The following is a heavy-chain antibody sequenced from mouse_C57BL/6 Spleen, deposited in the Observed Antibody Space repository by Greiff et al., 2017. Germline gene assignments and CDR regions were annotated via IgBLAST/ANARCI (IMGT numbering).Heavy chain of an antibody. Sequence: VKVVESGAELVKPGASVKISCKASGYAFSSYWMNWVKQRPGKGLEWIGQIYPGDGDTNYNGKFKGKATLTADKSSSTAYMQLSSLTSEDSAVYFCARSNEFAYWGQGTLVTVSA. CDR1: GYAFSSYW. CDR2: IYPGDGDT. V-gene: IGHV1-80*01. J-gene: IGHJ3*01. CDR3: ARSNEFAY.